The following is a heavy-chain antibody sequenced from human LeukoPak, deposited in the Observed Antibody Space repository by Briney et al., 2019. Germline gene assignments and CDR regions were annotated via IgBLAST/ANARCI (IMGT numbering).Heavy chain of an antibody. Sequence: GPSVKVSCKASGGTFSSYAISWVRQAPGQGLEWMGGIIPIFGTANYAQKFQGRVTITADESTSTAYMELSSLRSEDTAVYYCALVYRRITIFGVDPYYYYYMDVWGKGTTVTVSS. CDR3: ALVYRRITIFGVDPYYYYYMDV. CDR2: IIPIFGTA. V-gene: IGHV1-69*01. J-gene: IGHJ6*03. CDR1: GGTFSSYA. D-gene: IGHD3-3*01.